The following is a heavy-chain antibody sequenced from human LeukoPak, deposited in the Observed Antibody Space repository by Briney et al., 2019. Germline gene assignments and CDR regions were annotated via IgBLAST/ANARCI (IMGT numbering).Heavy chain of an antibody. D-gene: IGHD2-2*01. Sequence: SETLSLTCTVSGGSISSYYWSWIRQPPGKGLEWIGYIYYSGSTNYNPSLKSRVTISVDTSKNQFSLKLSSVTAADTAVYYCARSREEYCSSTSCPNWFDPWGQGTLVTVSS. CDR2: IYYSGST. CDR1: GGSISSYY. CDR3: ARSREEYCSSTSCPNWFDP. V-gene: IGHV4-59*08. J-gene: IGHJ5*02.